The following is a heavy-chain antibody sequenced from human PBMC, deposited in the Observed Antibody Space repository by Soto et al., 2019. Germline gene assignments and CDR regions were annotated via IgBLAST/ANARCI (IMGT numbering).Heavy chain of an antibody. CDR2: IYYSGST. CDR3: ARQLFYGPIAGELLSNNWFDP. Sequence: SETLSLTCTVSGGSISSGGYYWSWIRQHPGKGLEWIGYIYYSGSTYYNPSLKSRVTISVDTSKNQFSLKLSSVTAADTAVYYCARQLFYGPIAGELLSNNWFDPWGQGTLVTVSS. V-gene: IGHV4-39*01. D-gene: IGHD3-10*01. CDR1: GGSISSGGYY. J-gene: IGHJ5*02.